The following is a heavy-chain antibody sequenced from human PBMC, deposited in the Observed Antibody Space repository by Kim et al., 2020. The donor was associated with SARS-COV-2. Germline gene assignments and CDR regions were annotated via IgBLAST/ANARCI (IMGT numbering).Heavy chain of an antibody. Sequence: SETLSLTCTVSGGSISSSSYYWGWIRQPPGKGLEWIGSIYYSGSTYYNPSLKSRVTISVDTSKNQLSLKLSSVTAADTAVYYCASPLRYSSSFECWGQGTLVTVSS. V-gene: IGHV4-39*01. CDR2: IYYSGST. J-gene: IGHJ4*02. D-gene: IGHD6-6*01. CDR1: GGSISSSSYY. CDR3: ASPLRYSSSFEC.